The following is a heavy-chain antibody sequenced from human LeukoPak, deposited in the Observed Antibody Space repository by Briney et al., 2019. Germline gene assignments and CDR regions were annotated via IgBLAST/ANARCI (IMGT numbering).Heavy chain of an antibody. Sequence: PGGSLRLSCAASGFTFSSYSLNWVRQAPGQGLELVSYISSSYSTMLYADSVMGRFTISRDNAKKSLYLQMNSLRGEDAAVYYCARDRGGYAFDIWGQGTMVTVSS. J-gene: IGHJ3*02. D-gene: IGHD3-10*01. CDR1: GFTFSSYS. CDR2: ISSSYSTM. V-gene: IGHV3-48*01. CDR3: ARDRGGYAFDI.